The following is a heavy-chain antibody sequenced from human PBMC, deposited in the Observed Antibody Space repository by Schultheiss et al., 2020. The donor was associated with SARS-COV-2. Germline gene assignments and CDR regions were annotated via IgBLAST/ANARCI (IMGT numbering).Heavy chain of an antibody. Sequence: ASVKVSCKASGYTFTGYYLHWVRQAPGQGLEWMGWISPNSGGTNYAQKFQGWVTMTRDTSISTAYMELSRLRSDDTAVYYCARVAKDFWSGTPSYYYGMDVWGQGTTVTVSS. D-gene: IGHD3-3*01. CDR3: ARVAKDFWSGTPSYYYGMDV. CDR1: GYTFTGYY. J-gene: IGHJ6*02. V-gene: IGHV1-2*04. CDR2: ISPNSGGT.